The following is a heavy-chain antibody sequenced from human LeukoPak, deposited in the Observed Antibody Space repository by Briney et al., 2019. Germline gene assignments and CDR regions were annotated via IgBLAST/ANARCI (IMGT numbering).Heavy chain of an antibody. Sequence: QPGGSLRLSCAASGFTFSSYAMSWARQAPGKGLEWVSAISGSGGSTYYADSVKGRFTISRDNSKNTLYLQMNSLRAEDTAVYYCAKDVGYSSSWYYFDYWGQGTLVTVSS. D-gene: IGHD6-13*01. CDR1: GFTFSSYA. J-gene: IGHJ4*02. CDR3: AKDVGYSSSWYYFDY. V-gene: IGHV3-23*01. CDR2: ISGSGGST.